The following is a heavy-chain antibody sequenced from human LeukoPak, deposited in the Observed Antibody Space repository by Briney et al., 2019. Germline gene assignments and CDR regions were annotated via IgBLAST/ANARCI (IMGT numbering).Heavy chain of an antibody. CDR1: GYTFTNYY. Sequence: GASVKVSCKASGYTFTNYYMHWVRQPPAQGLEWMGIINPYGGSTSYAQKFQGRVTMTRDTSTSTVYIELSSLKSEDTAVYYCASDPRLSSGYSTGILWYFDLWGRGTLVTVSS. V-gene: IGHV1-46*01. CDR2: INPYGGST. D-gene: IGHD3-22*01. J-gene: IGHJ2*01. CDR3: ASDPRLSSGYSTGILWYFDL.